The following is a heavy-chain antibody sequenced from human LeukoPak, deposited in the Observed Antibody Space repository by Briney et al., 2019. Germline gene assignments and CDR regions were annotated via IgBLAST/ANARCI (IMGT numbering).Heavy chain of an antibody. Sequence: GGSLRLSCAASGFTFSNYWMSWVRQSPGKGLEWVASIKQDGSDKYYVDSVKGRFTISRDNAKDSLYLQMNSLRAEDTAVYYCGRDSRYYDSSGFSRGPLGYWGQGTLVIVSS. J-gene: IGHJ4*02. D-gene: IGHD3-22*01. CDR3: GRDSRYYDSSGFSRGPLGY. V-gene: IGHV3-7*03. CDR2: IKQDGSDK. CDR1: GFTFSNYW.